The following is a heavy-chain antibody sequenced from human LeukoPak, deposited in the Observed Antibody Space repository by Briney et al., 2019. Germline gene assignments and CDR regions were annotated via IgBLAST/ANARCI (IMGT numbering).Heavy chain of an antibody. CDR2: IYRFGNT. J-gene: IGHJ6*03. CDR3: ARGTYGYYMDG. Sequence: PSETLSLTCTVSGDSISSDYWSWIRQPPGKGLEGIGYIYRFGNTDYNPSLMRRVTISLDTSKKQLSLNLSSLTAADTAVYFCARGTYGYYMDGWGKGTTVTVYS. D-gene: IGHD4-17*01. V-gene: IGHV4-4*08. CDR1: GDSISSDY.